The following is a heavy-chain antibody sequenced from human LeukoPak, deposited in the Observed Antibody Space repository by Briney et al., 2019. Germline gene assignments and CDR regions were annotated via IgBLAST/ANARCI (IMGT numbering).Heavy chain of an antibody. Sequence: GGSLRLSCVASGLTFSTYAMSWVRQAPGKGLHWVSTISGSGSSTYYSDFVKGRFTISRDNSKNTLYLQMNSLRADDTAVYYCAKEGQQVFYYYMDVWGKGTTVTVSS. D-gene: IGHD6-13*01. CDR1: GLTFSTYA. J-gene: IGHJ6*03. CDR2: ISGSGSST. CDR3: AKEGQQVFYYYMDV. V-gene: IGHV3-23*01.